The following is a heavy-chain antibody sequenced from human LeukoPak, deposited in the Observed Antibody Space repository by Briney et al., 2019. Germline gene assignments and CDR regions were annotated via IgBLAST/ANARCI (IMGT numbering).Heavy chain of an antibody. CDR1: DASIFTNNW. CDR2: IYYSGST. Sequence: SETLSLTCAVSDASIFTNNWWSWVRQPPGKGLEWIGYIYYSGSTNYKPSLKSRVTISVDTSKNQFSLKLNSVTAADTAVYYCARGGYYGSGNDFRFDPWGQGTLVTVSS. V-gene: IGHV4-4*02. CDR3: ARGGYYGSGNDFRFDP. D-gene: IGHD3-10*01. J-gene: IGHJ5*02.